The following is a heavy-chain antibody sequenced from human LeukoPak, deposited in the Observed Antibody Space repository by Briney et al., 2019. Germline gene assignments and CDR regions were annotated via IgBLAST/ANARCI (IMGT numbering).Heavy chain of an antibody. CDR1: GYSFTSYW. V-gene: IGHV5-51*01. J-gene: IGHJ6*03. CDR2: IYPGDSDT. D-gene: IGHD2-2*01. CDR3: ARPRRDCSSTSCSRYYYYYMDV. Sequence: GESLKISCKGSGYSFTSYWIGWVRQMPGKGLEWMGIIYPGDSDTRYSPFFQGQVTISADKSISTAYLQWSSLKASDTAMYYCARPRRDCSSTSCSRYYYYYMDVWGKGTTVTVSS.